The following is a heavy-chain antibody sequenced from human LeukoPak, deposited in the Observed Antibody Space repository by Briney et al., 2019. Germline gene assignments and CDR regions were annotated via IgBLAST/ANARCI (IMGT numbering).Heavy chain of an antibody. J-gene: IGHJ6*02. V-gene: IGHV3-48*03. Sequence: SLRLSCAASEFTFVRYAMNWVRQAPGKGLEWVSYISSSSFKIGYADSVKGRFTISRDNSKNSLYLQMDSLRVEDTAVYYCVRGNYYGMDVWGQGTTVTVSS. CDR2: ISSSSFKI. CDR3: VRGNYYGMDV. CDR1: EFTFVRYA.